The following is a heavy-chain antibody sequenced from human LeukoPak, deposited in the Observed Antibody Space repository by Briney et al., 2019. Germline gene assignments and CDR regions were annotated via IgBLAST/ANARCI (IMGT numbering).Heavy chain of an antibody. CDR3: ARCEVVTARFEWYFDL. CDR1: GYTFTSYY. CDR2: INPSGGST. Sequence: GASVTVSCKASGYTFTSYYMHWVRQAPGQGLEWMGIINPSGGSTSYAQKFQGRVTMTRDTSTSTVYMELSSLRSEDTAVYYCARCEVVTARFEWYFDLWGRGTLVTVSS. D-gene: IGHD2-21*02. J-gene: IGHJ2*01. V-gene: IGHV1-46*01.